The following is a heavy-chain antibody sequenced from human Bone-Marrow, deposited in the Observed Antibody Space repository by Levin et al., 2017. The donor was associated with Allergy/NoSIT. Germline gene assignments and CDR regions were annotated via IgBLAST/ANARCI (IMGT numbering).Heavy chain of an antibody. J-gene: IGHJ4*02. V-gene: IGHV3-66*01. CDR3: SSAPGFSDY. Sequence: GGSLRLSCEASGFTVSTNYMAWVRQAPGKGLEWVSVIFSGGSTYYADSVKGRFTISRDNSKNTLYLQMNRLRVEDTALYYCSSAPGFSDYWGKGTQVTVSS. CDR2: IFSGGST. CDR1: GFTVSTNY.